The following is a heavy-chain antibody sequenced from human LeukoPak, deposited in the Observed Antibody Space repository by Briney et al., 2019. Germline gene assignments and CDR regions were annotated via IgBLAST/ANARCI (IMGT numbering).Heavy chain of an antibody. Sequence: RASVKVSFKASGYTFTTYYIHWVRQAPGQGLEWVGIINPSGGFTNYAQKFQGRVTLTRDTSTSTVYMDLTSLKSEDTAVYYCARDSGHWFDPWGQGTLVTVSS. J-gene: IGHJ5*02. CDR3: ARDSGHWFDP. D-gene: IGHD3-10*01. CDR1: GYTFTTYY. CDR2: INPSGGFT. V-gene: IGHV1-46*01.